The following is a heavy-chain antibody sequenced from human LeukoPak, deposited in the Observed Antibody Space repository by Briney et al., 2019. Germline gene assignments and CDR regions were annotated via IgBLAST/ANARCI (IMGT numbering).Heavy chain of an antibody. D-gene: IGHD1/OR15-1a*01. CDR1: GFTFSSHG. CDR2: ISYDGSNK. Sequence: PGRSLRLSCAASGFTFSSHGMHWVRQAPGKGLEWVAVISYDGSNKYYADSVKGRFTFSRDNSKNTLYLQMNSLRAEDTAVYYCARARGYRTIDAFDIWGQGTMVTVSS. CDR3: ARARGYRTIDAFDI. J-gene: IGHJ3*02. V-gene: IGHV3-30*19.